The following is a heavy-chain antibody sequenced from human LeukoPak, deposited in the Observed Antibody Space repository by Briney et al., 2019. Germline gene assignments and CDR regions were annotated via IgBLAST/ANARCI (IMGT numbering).Heavy chain of an antibody. V-gene: IGHV1-2*02. CDR2: INPNSGGT. CDR1: GYTFTGYY. D-gene: IGHD4-17*01. CDR3: ARSYGDYEWFDP. Sequence: ASVKVSCKASGYTFTGYYMHWVRQAPGQGLEWMGWINPNSGGTNYAQKFQGRVTMTRDTSISTAYMELSRLRSDDTAVYYCARSYGDYEWFDPWGQGTLVTVSS. J-gene: IGHJ5*02.